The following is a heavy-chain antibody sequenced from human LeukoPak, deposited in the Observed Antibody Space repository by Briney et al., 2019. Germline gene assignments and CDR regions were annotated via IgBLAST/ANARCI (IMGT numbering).Heavy chain of an antibody. CDR3: ARRAAEYYYDSSGYFDR. V-gene: IGHV4-39*01. J-gene: IGHJ5*02. CDR2: IYYSGST. D-gene: IGHD3-22*01. Sequence: PSETLSLTCTVSGGSISSSSYYWGWIRPPPGKGLGWIGSIYYSGSTYYNPSLKSRVTISVDTSKNQFSLKLSSVTAADTAVYYCARRAAEYYYDSSGYFDRLGQGTLVTVSS. CDR1: GGSISSSSYY.